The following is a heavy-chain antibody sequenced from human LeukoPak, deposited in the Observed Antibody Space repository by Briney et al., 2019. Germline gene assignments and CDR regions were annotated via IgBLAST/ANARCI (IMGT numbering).Heavy chain of an antibody. J-gene: IGHJ4*02. D-gene: IGHD2-2*01. CDR2: ISGSGGST. Sequence: GGSLRLSCAASGFTFRSYAMSWLRQAPGKGLDRVSAISGSGGSTYYADSVKGRFTISRDNSKNTLYLQMNSLRAEYTAVYFCAKVLVPAAIRPGFDYWGQGTLVTVSS. CDR3: AKVLVPAAIRPGFDY. V-gene: IGHV3-23*01. CDR1: GFTFRSYA.